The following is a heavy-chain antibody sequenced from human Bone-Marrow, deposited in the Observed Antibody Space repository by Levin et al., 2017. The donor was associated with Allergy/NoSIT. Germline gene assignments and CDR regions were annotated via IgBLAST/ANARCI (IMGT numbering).Heavy chain of an antibody. D-gene: IGHD5-24*01. Sequence: PGGSLRLSCAASGFTFSNYGMHWVRQAPGKGPEWVAVISYDASNTYYADSVKGRFTISRDNSKNTLYLQMNSLRGEDSAVYYCAKSFLMTTIMSNQDYWGQGTLVTVSS. CDR1: GFTFSNYG. CDR2: ISYDASNT. J-gene: IGHJ4*02. CDR3: AKSFLMTTIMSNQDY. V-gene: IGHV3-30*18.